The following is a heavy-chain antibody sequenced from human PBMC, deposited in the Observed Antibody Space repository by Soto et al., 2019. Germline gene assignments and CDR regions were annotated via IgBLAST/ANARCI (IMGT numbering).Heavy chain of an antibody. CDR2: IIPMYGTA. CDR3: ARVGPAHYYDSSGYYSPLDF. D-gene: IGHD3-22*01. V-gene: IGHV1-69*01. CDR1: GDTFSSYA. J-gene: IGHJ4*02. Sequence: QVQLVQSGAEVKKPGSSVKVSCKASGDTFSSYAINWVRQAPGQGLEWLGGIIPMYGTANYAQKFKGRVTITPGESTSSVYMELSSLRSEDTAVYYCARVGPAHYYDSSGYYSPLDFWCQVTLVTVAS.